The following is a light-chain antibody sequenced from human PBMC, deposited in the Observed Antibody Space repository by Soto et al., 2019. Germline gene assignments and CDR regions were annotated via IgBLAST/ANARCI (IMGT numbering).Light chain of an antibody. V-gene: IGKV1D-12*01. J-gene: IGKJ5*01. CDR1: QDIAGY. CDR2: GAS. Sequence: DIQVTQSPSSVSASVGYRVTITCLASQDIAGYLAWYQHKPGRTPELLIHGASRLQSGVPARFSGSGSGTDFTLSINSLQPEDFATYYCQQAYSFPITFGQGTRLEIK. CDR3: QQAYSFPIT.